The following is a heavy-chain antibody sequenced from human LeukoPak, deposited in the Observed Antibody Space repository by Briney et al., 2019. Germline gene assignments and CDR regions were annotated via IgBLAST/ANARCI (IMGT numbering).Heavy chain of an antibody. D-gene: IGHD3-9*01. J-gene: IGHJ6*03. CDR3: ARDTPDYDILTGYYYYYMDV. V-gene: IGHV1-18*01. CDR1: GYTFTSYG. CDR2: ISAYNGNT. Sequence: ASVKVSCKASGYTFTSYGISWVRQAPGQGLEWMGWISAYNGNTNYAQKLQGRVTMTTDTSTSTAYMELRSLRSDDTAVYYCARDTPDYDILTGYYYYYMDVWGKGTTVTISS.